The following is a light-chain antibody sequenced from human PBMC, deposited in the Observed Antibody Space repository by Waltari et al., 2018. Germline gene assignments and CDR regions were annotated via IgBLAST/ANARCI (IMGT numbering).Light chain of an antibody. V-gene: IGKV3-20*01. J-gene: IGKJ1*01. CDR2: GAS. CDR3: QQYGSSPWT. CDR1: QSVSSSF. Sequence: IVLTQSPGTLSLSPGDRATPSCRASQSVSSSFLAWYQQKPGQAPRVLIHGASNRATGIPDRFSGSGSGTDFTLTISRLEPEDFAVYYCQQYGSSPWTFGQGTKVEIK.